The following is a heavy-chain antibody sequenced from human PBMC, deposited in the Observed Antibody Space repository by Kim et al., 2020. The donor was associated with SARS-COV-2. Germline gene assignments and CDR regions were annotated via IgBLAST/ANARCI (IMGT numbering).Heavy chain of an antibody. J-gene: IGHJ4*02. D-gene: IGHD3-10*01. V-gene: IGHV3-48*04. Sequence: GGSLRLSCAASGFTFSTYSMNWVRQAPGRGLEWVSYISSSTDTIYYADSVEGRFTISRDNAKDSLYLQMNSLRAEDTAVYFCARDTAFASGSSFDYWGQG. CDR1: GFTFSTYS. CDR2: ISSSTDTI. CDR3: ARDTAFASGSSFDY.